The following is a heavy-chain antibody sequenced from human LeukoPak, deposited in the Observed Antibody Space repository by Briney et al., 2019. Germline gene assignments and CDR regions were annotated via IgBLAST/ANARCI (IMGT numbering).Heavy chain of an antibody. J-gene: IGHJ4*02. CDR1: GFTFSTHW. V-gene: IGHV3-7*05. CDR2: IKQDGSDK. D-gene: IGHD3-22*01. CDR3: ARDFYDMSGYLTSDH. Sequence: GGSLRLSCAASGFTFSTHWMSWVRQAPGKGLEWVANIKQDGSDKYYVDSVKGRFTISRDNAKNSLYLQMNSLRVEDTAVYYCARDFYDMSGYLTSDHWGQGSLVTVSS.